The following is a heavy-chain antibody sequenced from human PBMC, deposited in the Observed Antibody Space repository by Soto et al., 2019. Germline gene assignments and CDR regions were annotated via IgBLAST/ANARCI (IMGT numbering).Heavy chain of an antibody. Sequence: SETLSLTCSVSGDGISNYYWSWIRQPPGKRLEWIGYVYYSGTTNYNPSLQSRVTISVDLSTNHFSLRLSSVTTADTALYYCARTTAVPNTLRARYFFDYWGQGTVVTVSS. CDR2: VYYSGTT. CDR1: GDGISNYY. D-gene: IGHD4-17*01. CDR3: ARTTAVPNTLRARYFFDY. V-gene: IGHV4-59*01. J-gene: IGHJ4*02.